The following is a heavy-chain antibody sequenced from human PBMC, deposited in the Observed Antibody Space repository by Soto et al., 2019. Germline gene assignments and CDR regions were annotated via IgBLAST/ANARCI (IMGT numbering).Heavy chain of an antibody. Sequence: QVQMVQSGAEVKKPGSSARVSCKVSGGTFSRHSISWVRQAPGQGLEWMGGIIPIFDATQYAQKFQGRLTRTADASTTTFHLDLSGLRPEATAIYYCARDLTSVRGSWGQGTLVTVS. J-gene: IGHJ4*02. CDR3: ARDLTSVRGS. V-gene: IGHV1-69*01. CDR1: GGTFSRHS. CDR2: IIPIFDAT. D-gene: IGHD3-10*01.